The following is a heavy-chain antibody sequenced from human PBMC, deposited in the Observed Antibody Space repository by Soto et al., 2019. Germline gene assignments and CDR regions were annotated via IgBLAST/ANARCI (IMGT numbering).Heavy chain of an antibody. D-gene: IGHD5-12*01. J-gene: IGHJ2*01. CDR3: ARQPGWLQFRGWYFDL. CDR2: IYYSGST. V-gene: IGHV4-39*01. CDR1: GGSISSSSYY. Sequence: QLQLQESGPGLVKPSETLSLTCTVSGGSISSSSYYWGWIRQPPGKGLEWIGSIYYSGSTYYNPSLKSRVTISVDTSKNQFSLKLSSVTAADTAVYYCARQPGWLQFRGWYFDLWGRGTLVTVSS.